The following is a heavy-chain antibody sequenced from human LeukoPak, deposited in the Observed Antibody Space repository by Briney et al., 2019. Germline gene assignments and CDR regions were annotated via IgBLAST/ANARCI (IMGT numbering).Heavy chain of an antibody. Sequence: GGSLRLSCAASGFTFSSYDMHWVRQATGKGLEWVSAIGTAGDTYYTGSVKGRFTISRENAKNSLYLQMNSLRAGDTAVYYCARVAKERVGGVYYFDYWGQGTLVTVSS. D-gene: IGHD1-1*01. CDR2: IGTAGDT. V-gene: IGHV3-13*01. J-gene: IGHJ4*02. CDR3: ARVAKERVGGVYYFDY. CDR1: GFTFSSYD.